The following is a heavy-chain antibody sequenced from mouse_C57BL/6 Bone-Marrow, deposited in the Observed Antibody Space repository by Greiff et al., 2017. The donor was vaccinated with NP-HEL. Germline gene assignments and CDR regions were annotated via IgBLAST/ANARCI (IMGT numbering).Heavy chain of an antibody. J-gene: IGHJ4*01. V-gene: IGHV1-85*01. CDR2: IYPRDGST. Sequence: QVHVKQSGPELVKPGASVKLSCKASGYTFTSYDINWVKQRPGQGLEWIGWIYPRDGSTTYNEKFKGKATLTVDTSSSTAYMELHSLTSEDSAVYFCARRGDYEREYYAMDYWGQGTSVTVSS. CDR1: GYTFTSYD. D-gene: IGHD2-4*01. CDR3: ARRGDYEREYYAMDY.